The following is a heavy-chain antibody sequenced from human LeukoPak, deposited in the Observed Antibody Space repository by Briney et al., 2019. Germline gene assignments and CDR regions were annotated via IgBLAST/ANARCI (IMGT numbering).Heavy chain of an antibody. V-gene: IGHV1-8*01. J-gene: IGHJ4*02. D-gene: IGHD3-10*01. CDR2: MNPNSGNT. CDR1: GYTFTSYD. CDR3: ARGKGSGSYYFL. Sequence: ASVKVSCKASGYTFTSYDINWVRQATGQGLEWMGWMNPNSGNTGYAQKFQGWVTMTRDTSISTAYMELSRLRSDDTAVYYCARGKGSGSYYFLWGQGTLVTVSS.